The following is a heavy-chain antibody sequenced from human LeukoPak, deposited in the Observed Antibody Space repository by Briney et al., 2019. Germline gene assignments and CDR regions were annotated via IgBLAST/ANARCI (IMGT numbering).Heavy chain of an antibody. V-gene: IGHV4-59*01. CDR2: IYHSGST. D-gene: IGHD1-26*01. Sequence: SETLSLTCTVSGGSISSYYWSWIRQPPGKGLEWIGYIYHSGSTNYNPPLKGRATVSVDTSKNQISLRLSSVTAADTAVYYCARVDSGTYYMPFDYWGQGSLVTVSS. J-gene: IGHJ4*02. CDR1: GGSISSYY. CDR3: ARVDSGTYYMPFDY.